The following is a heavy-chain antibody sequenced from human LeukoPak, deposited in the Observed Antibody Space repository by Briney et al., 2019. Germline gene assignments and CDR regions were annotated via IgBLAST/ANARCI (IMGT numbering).Heavy chain of an antibody. CDR3: ARLGSPFDIIPNTMDV. CDR1: GYTFTAYG. CDR2: ISGYNGDT. Sequence: ASVKVSCTASGYTFTAYGFSWVRQAPGQGLEWMGWISGYNGDTNYAQRLQGRVTMTTDTSRSTAYMEMRSLRSDDTAVYYCARLGSPFDIIPNTMDVWGQGTTVTVSS. J-gene: IGHJ6*02. V-gene: IGHV1-18*01. D-gene: IGHD3-9*01.